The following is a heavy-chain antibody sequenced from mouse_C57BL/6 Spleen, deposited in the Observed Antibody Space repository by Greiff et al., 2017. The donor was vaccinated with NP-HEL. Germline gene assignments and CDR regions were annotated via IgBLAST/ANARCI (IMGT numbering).Heavy chain of an antibody. CDR2: IYPGDGDT. CDR1: GYAFSSSW. CDR3: ARLGGFDY. V-gene: IGHV1-82*01. Sequence: VKLQESGPELVKPGASVKISCKASGYAFSSSWMNWVKQRPGKGLEWIGRIYPGDGDTNYNGKFKGKATLTADKSSSTAYMQLSSLTSEDSAVYFCARLGGFDYWGQGTTLTVSS. D-gene: IGHD3-3*01. J-gene: IGHJ2*01.